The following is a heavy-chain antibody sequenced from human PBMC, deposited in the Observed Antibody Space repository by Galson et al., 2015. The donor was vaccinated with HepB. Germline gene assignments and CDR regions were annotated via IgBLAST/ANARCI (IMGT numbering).Heavy chain of an antibody. CDR3: GRARYGTSPPVH. V-gene: IGHV1-18*01. CDR2: ISGYTDNT. D-gene: IGHD3-9*01. CDR1: GYTFSNYG. Sequence: SVKVSCKASGYTFSNYGITWVRQVPGQGLEWMGWISGYTDNTNYAQKLQGRVTMTTDTSTTTVFLELRSLRSDDTAMYYCGRARYGTSPPVHWGQGTLVTVSS. J-gene: IGHJ4*02.